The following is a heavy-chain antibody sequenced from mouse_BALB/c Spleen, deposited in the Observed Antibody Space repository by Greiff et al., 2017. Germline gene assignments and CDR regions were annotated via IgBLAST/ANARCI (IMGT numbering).Heavy chain of an antibody. J-gene: IGHJ4*01. CDR1: GYTFTSYY. CDR2: IYPGNVNT. Sequence: QVQLKESGPELVKPGASVWISCKVSGYTFTSYYIHWVKQRPGQGLEWMGWIYPGNVNTKYNAKFKGKATLTADKSSSTAYMQLSRLTSEASAFYFCARLDRPYAMDYWGQGTSVTVSS. CDR3: ARLDRPYAMDY. V-gene: IGHV1S56*01.